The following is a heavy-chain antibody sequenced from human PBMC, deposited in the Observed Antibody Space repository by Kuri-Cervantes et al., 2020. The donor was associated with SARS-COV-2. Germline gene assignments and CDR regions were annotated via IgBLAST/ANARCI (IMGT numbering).Heavy chain of an antibody. J-gene: IGHJ3*02. Sequence: GESLKISCAASGFMFSRYWMSWVRQAPGKGLEWVANINEDGSEKYYVDSVKGRFTISRDNAKNSLYLQMNSLRAEDTAVYYCAKEIRATTRFDAFDIWGQGTMVTVSS. D-gene: IGHD1-26*01. CDR2: INEDGSEK. V-gene: IGHV3-7*03. CDR1: GFMFSRYW. CDR3: AKEIRATTRFDAFDI.